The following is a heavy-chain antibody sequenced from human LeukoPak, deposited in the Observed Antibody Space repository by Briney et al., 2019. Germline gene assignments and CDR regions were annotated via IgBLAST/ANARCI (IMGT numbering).Heavy chain of an antibody. D-gene: IGHD3-22*01. Sequence: SQTLSLTCAISGDSVSSNTAAWNWIRQSPSRGLEWLGRTYYRSKWYNDFAVSVKSRIIINPDTSKNQFSLQLNSVTPEDTAMYYCAKGRYYDSGGYPLDYWGQGTLVTVSS. J-gene: IGHJ4*02. CDR2: TYYRSKWYN. V-gene: IGHV6-1*01. CDR1: GDSVSSNTAA. CDR3: AKGRYYDSGGYPLDY.